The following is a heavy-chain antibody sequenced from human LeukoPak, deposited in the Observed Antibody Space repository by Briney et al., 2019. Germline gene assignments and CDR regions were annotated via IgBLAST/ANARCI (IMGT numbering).Heavy chain of an antibody. D-gene: IGHD1-26*01. V-gene: IGHV3-23*01. CDR2: INGSGGRT. Sequence: GGSLRLSCTASGFTFSSSAMSWVRQAPGKGLEWVSDINGSGGRTYYADSVKGRFTISRDNSKSTLFLQMNSLRAEDTAVYYCAKKGAAISSSYYFDYWGQGTLVTVSS. CDR3: AKKGAAISSSYYFDY. CDR1: GFTFSSSA. J-gene: IGHJ4*02.